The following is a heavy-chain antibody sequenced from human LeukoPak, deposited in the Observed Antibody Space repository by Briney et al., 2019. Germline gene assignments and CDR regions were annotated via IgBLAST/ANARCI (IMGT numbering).Heavy chain of an antibody. CDR1: GGSISSYY. CDR2: IYYSGST. J-gene: IGHJ3*02. V-gene: IGHV4-59*01. D-gene: IGHD1-20*01. CDR3: ARDTYGITGTELAFDI. Sequence: ETSETLSLTCTVSGGSISSYYWSWIRQPPGKGLEWIGYIYYSGSTNYNPSLKSRVTISVDTSKNQFSLKLSSVTAADTAVYYCARDTYGITGTELAFDIWGQGTMVTVSS.